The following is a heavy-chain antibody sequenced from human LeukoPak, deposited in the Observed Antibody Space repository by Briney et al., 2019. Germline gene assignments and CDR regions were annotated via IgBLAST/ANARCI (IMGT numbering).Heavy chain of an antibody. V-gene: IGHV1-69*13. D-gene: IGHD6-6*01. CDR1: GGTFSSYA. J-gene: IGHJ4*02. CDR3: ARGRPSSSDGYYFDY. CDR2: IIPIFGTA. Sequence: ASVKVSCKASGGTFSSYAISWVRQAPGQGLEWMGGIIPIFGTANYAQKFQGRVTITSDESTSTAYMELSSLRSEDTAVYYCARGRPSSSDGYYFDYWGQGTLVTVSS.